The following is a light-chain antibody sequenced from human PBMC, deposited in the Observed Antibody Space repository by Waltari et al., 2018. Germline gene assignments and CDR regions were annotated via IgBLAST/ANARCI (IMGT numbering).Light chain of an antibody. CDR1: ALPKKY. V-gene: IGLV3-10*01. CDR3: YSTDSSGNRP. J-gene: IGLJ2*01. Sequence: SYELTQPPSVSVSPGHTARITCPGDALPKKYAYWYQQKSGQAPVLVIYEDSKRPSGIPERFSGSSSGTMATLTISGAQVEDEADYYCYSTDSSGNRPFGGGTKLTVL. CDR2: EDS.